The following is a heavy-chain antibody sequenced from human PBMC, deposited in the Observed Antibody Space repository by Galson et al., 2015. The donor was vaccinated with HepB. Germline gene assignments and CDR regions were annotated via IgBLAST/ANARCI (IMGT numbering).Heavy chain of an antibody. CDR3: ARMRSSSWYGPSYGMDV. D-gene: IGHD6-13*01. CDR1: GGTFSTYA. J-gene: IGHJ6*02. CDR2: ILPIRDIA. V-gene: IGHV1-69*04. Sequence: SVKVSCKASGGTFSTYAVNWARQAPGQGLEWMGRILPIRDIANYAQKFQGRVTITADDSTSTGYMELSSLRSEDSAVYYCARMRSSSWYGPSYGMDVWGQGTTVTVSS.